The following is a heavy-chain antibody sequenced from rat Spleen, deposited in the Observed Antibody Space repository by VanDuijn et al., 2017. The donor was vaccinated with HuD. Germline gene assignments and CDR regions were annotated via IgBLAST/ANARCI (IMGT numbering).Heavy chain of an antibody. D-gene: IGHD1-10*01. J-gene: IGHJ2*01. CDR3: ARDGYNNPFDY. Sequence: EVQLVESGGGFVQPGRSMKLSCAASGFTFSNFYMAWVRQAPTRGLEWVASISTDGGFTYYRDSVKGRFTISRDNAKSTLFLQVDSLRSEDTATYYCARDGYNNPFDYWGQGVMVTVSS. V-gene: IGHV5-25*01. CDR1: GFTFSNFY. CDR2: ISTDGGFT.